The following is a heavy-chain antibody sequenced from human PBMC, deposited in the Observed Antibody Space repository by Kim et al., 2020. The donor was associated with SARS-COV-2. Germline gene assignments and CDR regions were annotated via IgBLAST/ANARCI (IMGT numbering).Heavy chain of an antibody. D-gene: IGHD3-10*01. V-gene: IGHV4-34*01. CDR2: INHSGST. CDR1: GGSFSGYY. J-gene: IGHJ5*02. CDR3: ARASPWYYYCSGSYLYWFDP. Sequence: SETLSLTCAVYGGSFSGYYWSWIRQPPGKGLEWIGEINHSGSTNYNPSLKSRVTISVDTSKNQFSLKLSSVTAADTAVYYCARASPWYYYCSGSYLYWFDPWGQGTLVTVSS.